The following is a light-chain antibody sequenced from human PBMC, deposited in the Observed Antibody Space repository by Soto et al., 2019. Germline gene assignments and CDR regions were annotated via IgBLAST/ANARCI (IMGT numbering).Light chain of an antibody. V-gene: IGLV3-21*02. Sequence: SYELTQPPSVSVAPGQTASISCGGDSIEIKNVHWYQQRPGQAPVVVVYHDSDRPSGIPERFSGSNSGNSATLTISRVEDGDEAEYYCQVWDSNNDHMVFGGGTQLTVL. J-gene: IGLJ2*01. CDR3: QVWDSNNDHMV. CDR1: SIEIKN. CDR2: HDS.